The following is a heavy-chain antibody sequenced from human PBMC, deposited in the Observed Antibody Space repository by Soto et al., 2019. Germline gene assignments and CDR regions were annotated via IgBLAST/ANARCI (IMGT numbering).Heavy chain of an antibody. D-gene: IGHD1-26*01. J-gene: IGHJ5*02. CDR1: GFPFSDHA. CDR3: AKDLYVQPPSGWFDP. CDR2: ITGRGDST. V-gene: IGHV3-23*01. Sequence: GGSLRLSCAASGFPFSDHAMHWVRQTPGKGLEWVSAITGRGDSTYYADSVKGRFTISRDNYKHTLYLQMIRMRAENTAVDYCAKDLYVQPPSGWFDPWGPGTVVTVSS.